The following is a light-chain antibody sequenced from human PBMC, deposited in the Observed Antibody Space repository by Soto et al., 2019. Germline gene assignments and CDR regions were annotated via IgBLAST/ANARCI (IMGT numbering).Light chain of an antibody. CDR1: QSVSSY. Sequence: IVLPQSPATLSLSTGERATLSCRASQSVSSYLAWYQQKPGQAPRLLIYDASNRATGIPARFSGSGSGTDFTLTISSLEPEDFAVYYCQQRSNWPTFGQGTRLEI. V-gene: IGKV3-11*01. J-gene: IGKJ5*01. CDR3: QQRSNWPT. CDR2: DAS.